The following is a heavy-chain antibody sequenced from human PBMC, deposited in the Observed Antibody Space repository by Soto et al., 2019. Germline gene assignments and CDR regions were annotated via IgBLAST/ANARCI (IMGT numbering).Heavy chain of an antibody. Sequence: QVQLQESGPGLVKPSQTLSLTCTVSGGSISGGGYYWSWIRQHPGKGLEWIGYIYYSGSTYYNPSLKSRVTISVDTSKNKFSLKMSSVTAADTAVYYCAGIYSGSPGGTLRYWGQGTLVTVSS. CDR1: GGSISGGGYY. D-gene: IGHD1-26*01. V-gene: IGHV4-31*03. CDR2: IYYSGST. CDR3: AGIYSGSPGGTLRY. J-gene: IGHJ4*02.